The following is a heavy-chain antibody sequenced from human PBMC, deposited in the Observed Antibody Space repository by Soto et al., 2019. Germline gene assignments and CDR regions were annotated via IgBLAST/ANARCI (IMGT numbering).Heavy chain of an antibody. V-gene: IGHV4-39*01. CDR1: GDSISSSSYY. CDR2: IYYSGST. CDR3: ERHGGRVDYDILTGYYRSNYYYGMDV. Sequence: SETLSLTCSVSGDSISSSSYYWGWIRQPPGKGLEWIGSIYYSGSTYYNPSLKSRVTISVDTSKNQFSLKLSSVTAADTAVYYCERHGGRVDYDILTGYYRSNYYYGMDVWGKGTTVTVSS. J-gene: IGHJ6*04. D-gene: IGHD3-9*01.